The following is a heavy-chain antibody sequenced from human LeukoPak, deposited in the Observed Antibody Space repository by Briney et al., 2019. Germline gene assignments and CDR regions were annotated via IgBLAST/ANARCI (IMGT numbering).Heavy chain of an antibody. V-gene: IGHV4-59*01. D-gene: IGHD4-17*01. J-gene: IGHJ6*02. CDR2: VYNSENT. Sequence: ETLFLTCTVSGGSISSYYWTWIRQPPGKGLEWIGYVYNSENTNYNPSLKSRVTISVDMSKNRFSLKLSSVTAADTAVYYCAKDYGDYGMDVWGQGTTVTVSS. CDR1: GGSISSYY. CDR3: AKDYGDYGMDV.